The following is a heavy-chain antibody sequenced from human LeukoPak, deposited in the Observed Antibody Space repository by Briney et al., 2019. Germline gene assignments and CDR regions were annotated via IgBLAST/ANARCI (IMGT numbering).Heavy chain of an antibody. V-gene: IGHV1-2*02. D-gene: IGHD3-9*01. CDR2: INPNSGGT. J-gene: IGHJ5*02. CDR3: AGDNHDILTGYWFDP. Sequence: ASAKVSCKASGYTFTGYYMHWVRQAPGQGLEWMGWINPNSGGTNYAQKFQGRVTMTRDTSISTAYMELSRLRSDDTAVYYCAGDNHDILTGYWFDPWGQGTLVTVSS. CDR1: GYTFTGYY.